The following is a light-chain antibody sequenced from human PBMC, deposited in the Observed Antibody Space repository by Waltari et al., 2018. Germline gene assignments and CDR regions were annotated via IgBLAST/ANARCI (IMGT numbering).Light chain of an antibody. CDR2: EVS. V-gene: IGLV2-14*01. Sequence: QSALTQPASVSGSPGQSITISCSGTDSDVGSYDFVSWYQQHPGKPPHLIIYEVSNRPSGISKRLSGSRSGNTASLTISGLQAEDEADYDCSSYTTSSAPGVFGTGTRVTVL. CDR3: SSYTTSSAPGV. CDR1: DSDVGSYDF. J-gene: IGLJ1*01.